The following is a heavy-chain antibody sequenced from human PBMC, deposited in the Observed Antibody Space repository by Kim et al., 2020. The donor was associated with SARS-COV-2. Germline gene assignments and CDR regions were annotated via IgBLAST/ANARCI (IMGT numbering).Heavy chain of an antibody. CDR2: IYYSGST. CDR1: GGSISSGGYY. Sequence: SGTLSLTCTVSGGSISSGGYYWSWIRQHPGKGLEWIGYIYYSGSTYYNPSLKSRVTISVDTSKNQFSLKLSSVTAADTAVYYCAREVSSLGYYFDYWGQGTLVTVSS. D-gene: IGHD3-16*01. J-gene: IGHJ4*02. CDR3: AREVSSLGYYFDY. V-gene: IGHV4-31*03.